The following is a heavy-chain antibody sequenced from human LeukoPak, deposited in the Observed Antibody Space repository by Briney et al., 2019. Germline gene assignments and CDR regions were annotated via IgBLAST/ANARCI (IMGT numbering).Heavy chain of an antibody. D-gene: IGHD3-3*01. CDR2: IYHSGST. CDR3: ARRGGVVLDY. Sequence: SETLSLTCAVSGYSISSGYYWGWIRQPPGKGLEWIGSIYHSGSTYYNPSLKSRVTISADTSKNQFSLKVSSVTAADTAVYYCARRGGVVLDYWGQGTLVTVSS. V-gene: IGHV4-38-2*01. CDR1: GYSISSGYY. J-gene: IGHJ4*02.